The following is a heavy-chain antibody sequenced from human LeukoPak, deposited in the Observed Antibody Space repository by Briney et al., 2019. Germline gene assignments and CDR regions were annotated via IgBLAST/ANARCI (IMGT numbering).Heavy chain of an antibody. D-gene: IGHD3-10*01. CDR2: ISYDGSNK. J-gene: IGHJ4*02. CDR1: GFTFSSYG. CDR3: AKIERRYGSGNPGEIDY. V-gene: IGHV3-30*18. Sequence: GRSLRLSCAASGFTFSSYGMHWVRQAPGKGLEWVAVISYDGSNKYYADSVKGRFTISRDNPKNTLYLQMNSLRAEDTAVYYCAKIERRYGSGNPGEIDYWGQGTLVTVSS.